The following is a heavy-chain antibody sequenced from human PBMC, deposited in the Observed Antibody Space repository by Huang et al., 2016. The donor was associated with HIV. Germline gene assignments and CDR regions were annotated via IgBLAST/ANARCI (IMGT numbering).Heavy chain of an antibody. CDR2: ISYDGSNK. Sequence: QVQLVESGGGVVQPGRSLRLSCAASGFTFSNYAMHWVRRAPGKGLEWGAVISYDGSNKYYTDSGKGRFTISRDNSKNALYLQMNSLRAEDTAVYYCARRAVAGIYYYYYMDVWGKGTTVTVSS. CDR3: ARRAVAGIYYYYYMDV. CDR1: GFTFSNYA. V-gene: IGHV3-30-3*01. D-gene: IGHD6-19*01. J-gene: IGHJ6*03.